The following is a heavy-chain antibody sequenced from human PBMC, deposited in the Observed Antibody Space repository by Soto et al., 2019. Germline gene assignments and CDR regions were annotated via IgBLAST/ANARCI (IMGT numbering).Heavy chain of an antibody. D-gene: IGHD7-27*01. CDR3: ARVPSGDKVDY. V-gene: IGHV4-30-4*01. J-gene: IGHJ4*02. Sequence: QVHLQESGPGLVKPSQTLSLTCTVSGVSINTVNYYWRWIRQSPDKGLEWIGHIYNGGTTYNNPSLTRRVTISVDTSNNQSSHKLSSVSAADTAVYYCARVPSGDKVDYWGQGTLVTVSS. CDR2: IYNGGTT. CDR1: GVSINTVNYY.